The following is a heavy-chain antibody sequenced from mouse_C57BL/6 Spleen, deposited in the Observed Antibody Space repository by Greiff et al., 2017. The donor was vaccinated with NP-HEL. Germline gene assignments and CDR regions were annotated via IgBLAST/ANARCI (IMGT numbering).Heavy chain of an antibody. D-gene: IGHD3-2*02. CDR2: INPGSGGT. J-gene: IGHJ4*01. Sequence: VHLVESGAELVRPGTSVKVSCKASGYAFTNYLIEWVKQRPGQGLEWIGVINPGSGGTNYNEKFKGKATLTADKSSSTAYMQLSSLTSEDSAVYFCAADSSGYAMDYWGQGTSVTVSS. V-gene: IGHV1-54*01. CDR1: GYAFTNYL. CDR3: AADSSGYAMDY.